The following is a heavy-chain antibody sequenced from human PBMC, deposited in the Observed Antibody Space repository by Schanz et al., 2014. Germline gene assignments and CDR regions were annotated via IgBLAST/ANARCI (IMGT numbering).Heavy chain of an antibody. V-gene: IGHV3-23*01. CDR1: GFTFRNYG. D-gene: IGHD3-9*01. Sequence: EVQLLESGGGLVQPGGSLRLSCAASGFTFRNYGMSWVRQAPGQGLEWVSAISGSGGSTYYADSVKGRFTISRDNSKNTLYLQMNSLSAEDTAVYYCAKRNHDMQSLPLDYWGQGTLIIVSS. J-gene: IGHJ4*02. CDR3: AKRNHDMQSLPLDY. CDR2: ISGSGGST.